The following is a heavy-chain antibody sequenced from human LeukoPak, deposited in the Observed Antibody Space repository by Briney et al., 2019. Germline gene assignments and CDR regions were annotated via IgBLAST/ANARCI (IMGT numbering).Heavy chain of an antibody. CDR2: IWSDGSRK. Sequence: GSLRLSCAASGFTFGHHGMHWVRQAPGKGLEWVAVIWSDGSRKFYLDSVKDRFTISRDNSKNTLYLEMNSPRAEDTAVYFCASGSGSSSYYAFDIWGQGTMVTVSS. V-gene: IGHV3-33*01. CDR1: GFTFGHHG. CDR3: ASGSGSSSYYAFDI. J-gene: IGHJ3*02. D-gene: IGHD3-22*01.